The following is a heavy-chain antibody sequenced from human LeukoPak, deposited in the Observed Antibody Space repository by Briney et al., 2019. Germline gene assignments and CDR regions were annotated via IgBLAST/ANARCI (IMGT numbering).Heavy chain of an antibody. J-gene: IGHJ4*02. Sequence: ASVKVSCKASGYTFTSYYMHWARQAPGQGLEWMGIINPSGGSTSYAQKFQGRVTMTRDMSTSTVYMEPSSLRSEDTAVYYCARGVGATISGVYWGQGTLVTVSS. D-gene: IGHD1-26*01. CDR3: ARGVGATISGVY. V-gene: IGHV1-46*01. CDR2: INPSGGST. CDR1: GYTFTSYY.